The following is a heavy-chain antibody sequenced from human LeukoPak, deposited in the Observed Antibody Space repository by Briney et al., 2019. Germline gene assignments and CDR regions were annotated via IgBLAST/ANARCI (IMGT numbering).Heavy chain of an antibody. Sequence: GGSLRLSCAASGFTLNSYDMNWVRQAPGKGLEWVSYITSSGTTIYYADSVKGRFTISRDNAKNSLYLQMNSLRAEDTAVYYCAKWLVVGGQGTLVTVSS. J-gene: IGHJ4*02. V-gene: IGHV3-48*03. CDR3: AKWLVV. CDR2: ITSSGTTI. D-gene: IGHD6-19*01. CDR1: GFTLNSYD.